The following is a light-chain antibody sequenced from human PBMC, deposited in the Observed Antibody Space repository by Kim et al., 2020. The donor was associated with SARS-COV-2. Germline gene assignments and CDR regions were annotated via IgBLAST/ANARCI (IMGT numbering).Light chain of an antibody. CDR2: VAS. CDR3: LQYGSSPRA. CDR1: QRVSATS. V-gene: IGKV3-20*01. J-gene: IGKJ1*01. Sequence: CLGERAPPSCVASQRVSATSLSWYQSTPGQAPTLLIYVASIRATGTPHTCSGDGSGADFTLTISRLQPEDFSVYYCLQYGSSPRAFGQGTKGEI.